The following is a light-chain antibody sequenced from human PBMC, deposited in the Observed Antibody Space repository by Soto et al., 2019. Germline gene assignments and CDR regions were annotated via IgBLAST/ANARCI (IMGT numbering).Light chain of an antibody. CDR2: SNN. CDR3: AAWDDSLNSPRML. J-gene: IGLJ2*01. Sequence: QSALTQPPSVSATPGQRVTISCSGTYSNIGSNTVAWYQRLPGTALKLLIYSNNERPSGVPDRFSGSKSGSSASLAISGLQSEDEADYYCAAWDDSLNSPRMLFGGGTKVTVL. CDR1: YSNIGSNT. V-gene: IGLV1-44*01.